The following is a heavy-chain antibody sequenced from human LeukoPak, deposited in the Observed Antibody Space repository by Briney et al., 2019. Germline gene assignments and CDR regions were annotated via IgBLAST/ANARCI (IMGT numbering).Heavy chain of an antibody. CDR1: GFTFSTYW. J-gene: IGHJ4*02. V-gene: IGHV3-74*01. D-gene: IGHD6-13*01. Sequence: GGSLRLSCAASGFTFSTYWMHWVRQAPGKGLVWVSRIKSDGSTNYADSVKGRFTISRDNSKNTLYLQMNSLRTEDTAVYYCARSIAVGGNFDYWGQGTLVTVSS. CDR2: IKSDGST. CDR3: ARSIAVGGNFDY.